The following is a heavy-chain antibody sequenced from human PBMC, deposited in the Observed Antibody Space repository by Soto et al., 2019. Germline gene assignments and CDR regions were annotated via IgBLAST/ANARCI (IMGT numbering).Heavy chain of an antibody. V-gene: IGHV3-13*01. J-gene: IGHJ2*01. D-gene: IGHD2-8*01. CDR3: ARTPRMLYAHTDWYFDL. CDR2: IGTAGDT. CDR1: GFTFSSYD. Sequence: EVQLVESGGGLVQPGGSLRLSCAASGFTFSSYDMHWVRQATGKGLEWVSAIGTAGDTYYPGSVKGRFTISRENAKNSLYLQMNSLRAGDTAVYYCARTPRMLYAHTDWYFDLWGRGTLVTVSS.